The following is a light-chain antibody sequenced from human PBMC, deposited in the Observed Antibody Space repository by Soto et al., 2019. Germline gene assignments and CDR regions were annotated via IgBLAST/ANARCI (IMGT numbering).Light chain of an antibody. CDR1: SADVGGYNY. CDR3: DSYAGANNLGV. V-gene: IGLV2-8*01. CDR2: EVS. Sequence: QSALTQPPSASGSPGQSVTISCTGTSADVGGYNYVSWYQQHPGKAPKLMIYEVSKRPSGVPGRFSGSKSGNTASLTVSGLQAEDEADYYCDSYAGANNLGVFGGGTK. J-gene: IGLJ2*01.